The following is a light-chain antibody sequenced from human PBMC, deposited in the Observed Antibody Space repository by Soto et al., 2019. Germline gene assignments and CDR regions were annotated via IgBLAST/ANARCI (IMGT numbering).Light chain of an antibody. V-gene: IGKV3-20*01. Sequence: EIVLTQSPGTLSLSPGDRATLSCRASQSVSSSYLAWYQQKAGQDPRLLIFGPTSRATDIPARFSGSESGTDFTLTISRLEPEDFAVYYCQQYGSSPLTFGGGTKVEIK. J-gene: IGKJ4*01. CDR2: GPT. CDR1: QSVSSSY. CDR3: QQYGSSPLT.